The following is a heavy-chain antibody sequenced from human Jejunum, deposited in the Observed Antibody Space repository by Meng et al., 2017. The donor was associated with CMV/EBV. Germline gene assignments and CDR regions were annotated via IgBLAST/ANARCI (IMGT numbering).Heavy chain of an antibody. CDR2: ISISSYT. Sequence: CVASGFTFNNYCMSWVRQAPGKGLEWVSSISISSYTYYADSVKGRFTISRDNAKNSLYLQMNSLRAEDTAVYYCARVVKGGNYLEYWGQGTLVTVSS. V-gene: IGHV3-69-1*02. D-gene: IGHD4-23*01. CDR3: ARVVKGGNYLEY. J-gene: IGHJ4*02. CDR1: GFTFNNYC.